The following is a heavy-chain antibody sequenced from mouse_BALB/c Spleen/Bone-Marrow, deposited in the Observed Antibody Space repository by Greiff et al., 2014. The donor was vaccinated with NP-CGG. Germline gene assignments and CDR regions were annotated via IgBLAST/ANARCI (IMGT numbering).Heavy chain of an antibody. V-gene: IGHV1-80*01. J-gene: IGHJ2*01. CDR3: ARCDGYSYYFDY. CDR1: GYAFSNYW. CDR2: IYPGDGDT. D-gene: IGHD2-3*01. Sequence: QVQLKESGADLVRPGSSVKISCKASGYAFSNYWMNWVKQRPGQGLEWIGQIYPGDGDTNYNGKFKGKATLTADKYSSTAYMQLSSLTSEDSAVYFCARCDGYSYYFDYWGQGTTLTVSS.